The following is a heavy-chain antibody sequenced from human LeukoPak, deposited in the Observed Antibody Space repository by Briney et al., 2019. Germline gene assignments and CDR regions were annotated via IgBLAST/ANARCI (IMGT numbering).Heavy chain of an antibody. CDR2: IIPIFGTA. CDR1: GGTFSSYA. D-gene: IGHD2-2*01. J-gene: IGHJ5*02. V-gene: IGHV1-69*05. CDR3: ARVAGVVPAAMANWFDP. Sequence: SVKVSCKASGGTFSSYAISWVRQAPGQGLERMGGIIPIFGTANYAQRFQGRVTITTDESTSTAYMELSSLRSEDTAVYYCARVAGVVPAAMANWFDPWGQGTLVTVSS.